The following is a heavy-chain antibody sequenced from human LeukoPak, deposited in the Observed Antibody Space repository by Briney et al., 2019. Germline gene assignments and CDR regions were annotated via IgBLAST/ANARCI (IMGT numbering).Heavy chain of an antibody. CDR1: GFTFSTFW. CDR2: INSDESRT. CDR3: ASRGGYSGRNRLSRGWFDP. J-gene: IGHJ5*02. V-gene: IGHV3-74*01. D-gene: IGHD5-12*01. Sequence: GGSLRLSCAASGFTFSTFWMHWVRQVPGKGLVWVSRINSDESRTNYADSVKGRFTISRDNAKNTLYLHMNSLRAEDTAVYYCASRGGYSGRNRLSRGWFDPWGQGTLVTVSS.